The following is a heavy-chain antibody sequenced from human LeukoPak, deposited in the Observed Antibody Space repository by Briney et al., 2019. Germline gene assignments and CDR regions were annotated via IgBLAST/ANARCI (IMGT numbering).Heavy chain of an antibody. D-gene: IGHD3-10*01. V-gene: IGHV3-30*04. CDR2: ISYDGSNK. CDR1: GFTFSSYA. J-gene: IGHJ1*01. CDR3: ARPRERYGSDAEYFQH. Sequence: GRSLRLSCAASGFTFSSYAMHWVRQAPGKGLEWVAVISYDGSNKYYADSVKGRFTISRDNSKNTLYLQMNSLRAEDTAVYYCARPRERYGSDAEYFQHWGQGTLVTVFS.